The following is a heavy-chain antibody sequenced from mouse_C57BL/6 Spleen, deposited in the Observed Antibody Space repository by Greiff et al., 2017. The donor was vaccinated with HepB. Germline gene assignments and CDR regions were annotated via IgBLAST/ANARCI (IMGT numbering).Heavy chain of an antibody. J-gene: IGHJ3*01. Sequence: EVKLVESGEGLVKPGGSLKLSCAASGFTFSSYAMSWVRQTPEKRLEWVAYISSGGDYIYYADTVKGRFTISRDNARNTLYLQMSSLKSEDTAMYYCTRDHGSSQFAYWGQGTLVTVSA. D-gene: IGHD1-1*01. CDR1: GFTFSSYA. CDR2: ISSGGDYI. V-gene: IGHV5-9-1*02. CDR3: TRDHGSSQFAY.